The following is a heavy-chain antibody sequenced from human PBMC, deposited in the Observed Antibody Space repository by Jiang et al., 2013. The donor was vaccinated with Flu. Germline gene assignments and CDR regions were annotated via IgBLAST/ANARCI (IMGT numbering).Heavy chain of an antibody. D-gene: IGHD4-23*01. CDR2: ISGSGGST. J-gene: IGHJ3*02. Sequence: QLLESGGGLVQPGGSLRLSCAASGFTFSSYAMSWVRQAPGKGLEWVSAISGSGGSTYYADSVKGRFTISRDNSKNTLYLQMNSLRAEDTAVYYCAKDLTYGGNSVEADAFDIWGQGTMVTVSS. CDR1: GFTFSSYA. V-gene: IGHV3-23*01. CDR3: AKDLTYGGNSVEADAFDI.